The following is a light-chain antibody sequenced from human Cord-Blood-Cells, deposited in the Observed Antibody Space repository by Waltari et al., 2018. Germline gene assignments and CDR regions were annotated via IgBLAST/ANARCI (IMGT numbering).Light chain of an antibody. CDR1: KLGDKY. J-gene: IGLJ3*02. CDR2: PDS. V-gene: IGLV3-1*01. CDR3: QAWDSSTAV. Sequence: SYELTQPPSVSVSPGQTASITCSGDKLGDKYACWYQQKPGQSPVLVIYPDSKRPSGIPERFSGSNSGNTATLTISGTQAMDEADYCCQAWDSSTAVFGGGTKLTVL.